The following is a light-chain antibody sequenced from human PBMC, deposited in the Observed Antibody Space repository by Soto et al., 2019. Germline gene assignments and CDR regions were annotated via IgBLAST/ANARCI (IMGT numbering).Light chain of an antibody. CDR2: GAS. V-gene: IGKV3-15*01. J-gene: IGKJ4*01. Sequence: EIVMTHSPATLSVSPGERATLSCRASQSVSSNLAWYQQKPGQAPRLLIYGASTRATGIPARFSGSGSGTEFTLTISSLQSEDFAVDYCQQYNNWPSLTFGGGTKVEIK. CDR3: QQYNNWPSLT. CDR1: QSVSSN.